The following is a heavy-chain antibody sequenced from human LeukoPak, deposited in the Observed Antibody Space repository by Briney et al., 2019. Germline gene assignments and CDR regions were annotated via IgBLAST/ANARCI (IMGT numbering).Heavy chain of an antibody. CDR1: GFSFSDHY. CDR3: VGSYSYYFDY. CDR2: ISYDGNKI. J-gene: IGHJ4*02. V-gene: IGHV3-30*03. D-gene: IGHD3-10*01. Sequence: GGSLRLSCAASGFSFSDHYMDWVRQAPGKGLEWVSMISYDGNKIEYGDSVKGRLTTFKDDSENTLYVQMNRLSAEDTAVYYCVGSYSYYFDYWGQGTLVTVSS.